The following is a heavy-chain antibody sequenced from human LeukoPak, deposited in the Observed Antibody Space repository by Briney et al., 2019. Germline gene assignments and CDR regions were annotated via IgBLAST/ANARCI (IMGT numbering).Heavy chain of an antibody. CDR2: IASSGRNT. D-gene: IGHD5-24*01. V-gene: IGHV3-23*01. CDR1: GFSFSDAW. J-gene: IGHJ3*01. CDR3: AKDIQLSA. Sequence: GGSLRLSCAASGFSFSDAWMNWVRQAPGKGLEWVSLIASSGRNTYYTDSVRGRFTISRDNSKKTLSLQMNSLRVEDTAIYYCAKDIQLSAWGLGTMVTVSS.